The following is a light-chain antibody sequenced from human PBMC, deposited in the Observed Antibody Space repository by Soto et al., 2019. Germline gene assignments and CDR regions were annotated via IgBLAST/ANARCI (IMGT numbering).Light chain of an antibody. CDR2: WAS. Sequence: DIVMTQSPDSLAVSLGERVTLNCKSSQSVLYSSNNKNYLAWYQQKPGQPPKLLIYWASTRESGVPDRFSGSGSGTDFTLTISSLQAEDVAVYYCQQYYSTPIAFGQGTRLEIK. CDR1: QSVLYSSNNKNY. V-gene: IGKV4-1*01. CDR3: QQYYSTPIA. J-gene: IGKJ5*01.